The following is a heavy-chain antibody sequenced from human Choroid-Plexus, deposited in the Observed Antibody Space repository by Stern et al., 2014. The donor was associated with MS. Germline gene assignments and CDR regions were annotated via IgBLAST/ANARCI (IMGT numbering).Heavy chain of an antibody. CDR1: GFTFGSCA. CDR3: AKDRQYLTYFFDH. Sequence: QDQLVESGGGVVQPGRPLRLSCVASGFTFGSCAMHWVRQAPGKGLEWVARVAYDGSNKYYADSVKGRFTISRDNSQNTLYMQMSSLRPEDTAVYYCAKDRQYLTYFFDHWGQGSLVTVSS. D-gene: IGHD2/OR15-2a*01. J-gene: IGHJ5*02. CDR2: VAYDGSNK. V-gene: IGHV3-30*18.